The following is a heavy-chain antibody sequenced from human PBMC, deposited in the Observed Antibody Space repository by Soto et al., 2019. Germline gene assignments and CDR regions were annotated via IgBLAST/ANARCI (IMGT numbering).Heavy chain of an antibody. Sequence: PSETLSLTCTVSGGSISSGDYYWSWIRQPPGKGLEWIGYIYYSGSTYYNPSLKSRVTISVDTSKNQFSLKLSSVTAADTAVYYCARERLPNYFDYWGQGTLVTVYS. CDR3: ARERLPNYFDY. CDR2: IYYSGST. J-gene: IGHJ4*02. V-gene: IGHV4-30-4*01. CDR1: GGSISSGDYY. D-gene: IGHD2-15*01.